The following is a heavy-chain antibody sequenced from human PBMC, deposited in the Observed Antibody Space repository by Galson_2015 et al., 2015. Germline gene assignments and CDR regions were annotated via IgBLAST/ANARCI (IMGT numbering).Heavy chain of an antibody. CDR2: INHIGST. CDR3: ARSPFDRTNGGDYFDY. J-gene: IGHJ4*02. CDR1: GGSFSGYY. Sequence: ETLSLTCAVYGGSFSGYYWSWIRQPPGKGLEWIGEINHIGSTNYSPSLKSRVTISVDTSKNQFSLKLSSVTAADTAVYYCARSPFDRTNGGDYFDYWGQGTLVTVSS. V-gene: IGHV4-34*01. D-gene: IGHD2-8*01.